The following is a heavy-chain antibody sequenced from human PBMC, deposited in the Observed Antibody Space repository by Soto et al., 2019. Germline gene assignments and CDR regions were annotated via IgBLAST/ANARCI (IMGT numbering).Heavy chain of an antibody. J-gene: IGHJ4*02. CDR1: GFTFSSYA. V-gene: IGHV3-23*01. CDR3: AVPSMVRGVIITENCDY. CDR2: ISGSGGST. D-gene: IGHD3-10*01. Sequence: GGSLRLSCAASGFTFSSYAMSWVRQAPGKGLEWVSAISGSGGSTYYADSVKGRFTISRDNSKNTLYLQMNSLRAEDTAVYYCAVPSMVRGVIITENCDYWGQGTLVTVSS.